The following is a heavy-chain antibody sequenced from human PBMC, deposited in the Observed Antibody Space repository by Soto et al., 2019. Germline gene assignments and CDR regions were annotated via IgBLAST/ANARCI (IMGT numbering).Heavy chain of an antibody. J-gene: IGHJ6*02. D-gene: IGHD3-3*01. Sequence: QVQLVQSGAEVKKPGSSVKVSCKASGGTFSSYAISWVRQAPGQGLEWMGGIIPIFGTANYAQKFQGRVTITADESXXTXYXXLSSLRSEDTAVYYCARVLRRVGVVITGYYYGMDVWGQGTTVTVSS. CDR1: GGTFSSYA. CDR2: IIPIFGTA. V-gene: IGHV1-69*12. CDR3: ARVLRRVGVVITGYYYGMDV.